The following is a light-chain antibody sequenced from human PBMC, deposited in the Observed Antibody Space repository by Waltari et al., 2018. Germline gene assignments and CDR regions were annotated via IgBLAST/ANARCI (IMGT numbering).Light chain of an antibody. CDR1: QSVSRA. CDR3: QHYVNLPVT. V-gene: IGKV3-20*01. CDR2: AAS. Sequence: EIVLTQSPGTLSLSPGERATLSCRASQSVSRALACYQQKPGQAPRLLIYAASTRATGVPDRFSGSGSGTDFSLTISRLDPEDFAVYYCQHYVNLPVTFGQGTKVEI. J-gene: IGKJ1*01.